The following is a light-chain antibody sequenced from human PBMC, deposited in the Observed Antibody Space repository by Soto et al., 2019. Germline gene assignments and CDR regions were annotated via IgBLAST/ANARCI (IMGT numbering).Light chain of an antibody. J-gene: IGKJ1*01. CDR3: QQYNNWPT. Sequence: EIVMTQSPATLSVSPGERATLSCRASQSVSSNLAWYQQKPGQAPRFLIYGASTRATGIPARFSGSGSGTEFTLTISSLQSEDFAVYYCQQYNNWPTSGQGTKVEIK. CDR1: QSVSSN. CDR2: GAS. V-gene: IGKV3-15*01.